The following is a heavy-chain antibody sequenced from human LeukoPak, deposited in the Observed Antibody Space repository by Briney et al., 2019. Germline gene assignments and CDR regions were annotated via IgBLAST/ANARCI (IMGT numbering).Heavy chain of an antibody. Sequence: PGGSLRLSCAASGFTFSSYSMNWVRQAPGKGLEWVSSISSSSSYIYYADSVKGRFTISRDNAKNSLYLQMNSLRAEDTAVYYCARDEKFPGGYDYWGQGTLVTVSS. D-gene: IGHD2-15*01. CDR2: ISSSSSYI. CDR1: GFTFSSYS. V-gene: IGHV3-21*01. CDR3: ARDEKFPGGYDY. J-gene: IGHJ4*02.